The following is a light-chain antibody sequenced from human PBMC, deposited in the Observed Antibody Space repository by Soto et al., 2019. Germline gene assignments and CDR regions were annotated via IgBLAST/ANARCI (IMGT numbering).Light chain of an antibody. CDR1: QNINGY. J-gene: IGKJ4*01. CDR3: QQHRAYPLT. Sequence: DIQLTQSPSSLSASVGDRVTITCRASQNINGYLAWYQQKPGKAPNLLIYWASSLISGVPSRFTGGESGTEFTLTISSLQPDDFATYYCQQHRAYPLTFGGGTKVDVK. CDR2: WAS. V-gene: IGKV1-5*03.